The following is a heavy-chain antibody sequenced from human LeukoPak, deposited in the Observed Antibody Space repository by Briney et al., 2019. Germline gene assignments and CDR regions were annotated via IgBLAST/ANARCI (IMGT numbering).Heavy chain of an antibody. CDR2: IIPILGIA. Sequence: SVKVSCKASGGTFSSYAISWVRQAPGQGLEWMGRIIPILGIANYAQKFQGRVTITADKSTSTAYMELSSLRSEDTAVYYCARDRVRYCSSTSCYTPGGGMDVWRQGTTVTVSS. CDR3: ARDRVRYCSSTSCYTPGGGMDV. J-gene: IGHJ6*02. CDR1: GGTFSSYA. V-gene: IGHV1-69*04. D-gene: IGHD2-2*01.